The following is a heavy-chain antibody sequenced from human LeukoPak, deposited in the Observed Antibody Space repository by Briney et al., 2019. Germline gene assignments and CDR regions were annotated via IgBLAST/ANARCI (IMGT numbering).Heavy chain of an antibody. D-gene: IGHD4-17*01. CDR1: GFSVSTNE. Sequence: PGGSLRLSCAASGFSVSTNEMSWVRQAPGKGLEWVSSISDSSTYYADSRKGRFTISRDNAKNSLYLQMNSLRAEDTAVYYCARGKTTVTRGYFDLWGRGTLVTVSS. CDR2: ISDSST. J-gene: IGHJ2*01. V-gene: IGHV3-38-3*01. CDR3: ARGKTTVTRGYFDL.